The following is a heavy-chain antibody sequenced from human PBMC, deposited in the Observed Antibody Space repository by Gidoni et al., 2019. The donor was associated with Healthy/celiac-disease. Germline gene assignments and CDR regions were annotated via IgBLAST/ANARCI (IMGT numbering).Heavy chain of an antibody. D-gene: IGHD3-22*01. CDR1: VFTFSSYA. CDR3: AKDRNPYYYDSSGYLVY. V-gene: IGHV3-23*01. CDR2: ISGSGGST. Sequence: EVQLLASGGGLVQPGGSLRLSCAASVFTFSSYAMSWVRQAPGKGLEWVSAISGSGGSTYYADSVKGRFTISRDNSKNTLYLQMNSLRAEDTAVYYCAKDRNPYYYDSSGYLVYWGQGTLVTVSS. J-gene: IGHJ4*02.